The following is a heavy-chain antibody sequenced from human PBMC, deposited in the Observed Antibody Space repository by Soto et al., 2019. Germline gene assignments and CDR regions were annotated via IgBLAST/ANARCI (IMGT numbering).Heavy chain of an antibody. D-gene: IGHD2-2*03. J-gene: IGHJ6*02. V-gene: IGHV3-23*01. Sequence: EVQLLESGGGLLQPGGSLRLSCAASGFICGSYAMGWVRQAPGKGLEWVSDISASGDFTFYADSVKGRFTISRDNSKNTLYLQMNRLRADDTAVYFCAKEDGYCSSSSCPFGLDVWGQGTTVTVSS. CDR2: ISASGDFT. CDR3: AKEDGYCSSSSCPFGLDV. CDR1: GFICGSYA.